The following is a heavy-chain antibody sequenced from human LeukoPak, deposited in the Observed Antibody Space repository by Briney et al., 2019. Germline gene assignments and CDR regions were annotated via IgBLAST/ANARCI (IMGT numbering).Heavy chain of an antibody. V-gene: IGHV3-23*01. Sequence: PGGSLRLSCAASGFTFSSYAMSWVRQAPGKGLEWVSGISGSGGSTYYADSVKGRFTISRDNSKNTLYLQMNSLRAEDTAVYYCARDVRDEYSSGWYPIGYWGQGALVTVSS. CDR1: GFTFSSYA. J-gene: IGHJ4*02. CDR3: ARDVRDEYSSGWYPIGY. CDR2: ISGSGGST. D-gene: IGHD6-19*01.